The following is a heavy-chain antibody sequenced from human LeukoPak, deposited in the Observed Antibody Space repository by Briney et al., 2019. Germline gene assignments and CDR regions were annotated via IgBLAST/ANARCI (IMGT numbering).Heavy chain of an antibody. J-gene: IGHJ4*02. Sequence: GGSLRLSCAASGFTFSNYGMHWVRQAPGKGLEWVAFIRYDGSNIYYADSVKGRFTISRDNAKNSLYLQMNSLRAEDTALYYCAKGPGLWFGELLQQKTSNPDYWGQGTLVTVSS. D-gene: IGHD3-10*01. CDR2: IRYDGSNI. CDR1: GFTFSNYG. CDR3: AKGPGLWFGELLQQKTSNPDY. V-gene: IGHV3-30*02.